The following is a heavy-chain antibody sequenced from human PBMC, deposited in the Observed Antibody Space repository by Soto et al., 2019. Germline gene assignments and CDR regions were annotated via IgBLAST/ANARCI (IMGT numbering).Heavy chain of an antibody. V-gene: IGHV4-4*02. Sequence: SETLSLTCAVSGGSISSSNWWSWVRQPPGKGLEWIGEIYHSGSTNYNPSLKSRVTISVDKSKNQFSLNLSSVTAAYTAVYYFARDSLDDYSNYGKYYYYGMDVWGQGTTVTVSS. D-gene: IGHD4-4*01. CDR2: IYHSGST. CDR1: GGSISSSNW. CDR3: ARDSLDDYSNYGKYYYYGMDV. J-gene: IGHJ6*02.